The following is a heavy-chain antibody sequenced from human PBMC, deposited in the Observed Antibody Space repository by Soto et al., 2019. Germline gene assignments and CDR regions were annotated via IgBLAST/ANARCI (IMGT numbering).Heavy chain of an antibody. CDR3: ATKGRWYVGYYYYGMDV. CDR1: GYTLTELS. J-gene: IGHJ6*02. D-gene: IGHD6-13*01. V-gene: IGHV1-24*01. CDR2: FAPEDGET. Sequence: QVQLVQSGAEVKKPGASVKGSCKVSGYTLTELSMHWVRQAPGKGLEWRGGFAPEDGETIYAQKFQGRVTMTEDTSTDTVYMELSSLRSEDTAVYYCATKGRWYVGYYYYGMDVWGQGTTVTVSS.